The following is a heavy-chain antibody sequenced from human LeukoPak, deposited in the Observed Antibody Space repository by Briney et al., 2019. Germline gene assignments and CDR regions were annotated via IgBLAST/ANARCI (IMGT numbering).Heavy chain of an antibody. J-gene: IGHJ3*01. CDR2: IIADASTT. CDR3: VVVVEPPDSDGFDV. V-gene: IGHV3-74*03. Sequence: AGGSLRHSRVPPGVTFGNSLVYWGRPGPGKGLGWGSPIIADASTTTSADSVKGRFTISRDDARNTLSLQMNSLTIEDTAVYYCVVVVEPPDSDGFDVWGQGTMITVSS. CDR1: GVTFGNSL. D-gene: IGHD1-14*01.